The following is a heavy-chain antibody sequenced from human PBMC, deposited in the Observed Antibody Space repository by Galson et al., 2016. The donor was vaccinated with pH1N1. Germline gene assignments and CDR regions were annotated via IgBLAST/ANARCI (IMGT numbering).Heavy chain of an antibody. Sequence: LVKPTQTLTLTCTFSGFSLSTSGVGVGWIRQPPGKALEWLALIYWNDDKRFSPSLKSRLTITKDTSKNQVVLTMTNMDPVDTATYYCAHSLYGDYVGWFDPWGQGTLVTVPS. CDR3: AHSLYGDYVGWFDP. V-gene: IGHV2-5*01. D-gene: IGHD4-17*01. CDR2: IYWNDDK. CDR1: GFSLSTSGVG. J-gene: IGHJ5*02.